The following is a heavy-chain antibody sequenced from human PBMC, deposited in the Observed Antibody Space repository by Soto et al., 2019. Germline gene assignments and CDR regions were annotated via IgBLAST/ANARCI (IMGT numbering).Heavy chain of an antibody. CDR1: GYSFTSHG. D-gene: IGHD4-17*01. CDR2: ISAYNGHT. J-gene: IGHJ4*02. Sequence: QVQLVQSGAEVKKPGASVKVSCKASGYSFTSHGIDWVRQAPGQGLEWMGWISAYNGHTYYAQRLHGRVTMTKDTSTSTATMELRSLRSDDTAVYHCARGGYGDYGRYWGQGTLVTVSS. CDR3: ARGGYGDYGRY. V-gene: IGHV1-18*01.